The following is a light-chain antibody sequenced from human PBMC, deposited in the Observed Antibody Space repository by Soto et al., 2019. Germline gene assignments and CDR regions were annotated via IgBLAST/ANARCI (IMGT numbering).Light chain of an antibody. J-gene: IGKJ4*01. CDR1: QGVRGN. CDR2: AAS. CDR3: QQLNDYPLT. V-gene: IGKV1-9*01. Sequence: DIQLTQSPSFLSASVGDRITITCRASQGVRGNLAWYQQKPGKAPKVLISAASSLQSGVPSRFSGSGSGTEFTLTISCLQPEDCATYYCQQLNDYPLTFGGGTKVEIK.